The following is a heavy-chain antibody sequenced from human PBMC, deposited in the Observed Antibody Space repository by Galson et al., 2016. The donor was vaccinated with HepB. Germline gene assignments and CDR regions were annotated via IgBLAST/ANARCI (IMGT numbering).Heavy chain of an antibody. V-gene: IGHV3-7*03. J-gene: IGHJ3*02. CDR2: IDPDGNGK. CDR1: GLRFSDCW. Sequence: SLRLSCAASGLRFSDCWMTWVRQAPGKGLERVANIDPDGNGKHYVESVKGRFTIARDNAMNSLYLQLNSLRAEDTAVYHCARDTSPYDQDSDINYDALDIWGQGTMVTVSS. D-gene: IGHD3-22*01. CDR3: ARDTSPYDQDSDINYDALDI.